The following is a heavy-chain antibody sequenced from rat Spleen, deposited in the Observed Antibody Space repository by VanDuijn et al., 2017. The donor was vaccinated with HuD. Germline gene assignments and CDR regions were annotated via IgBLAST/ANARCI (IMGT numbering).Heavy chain of an antibody. V-gene: IGHV5-25*01. CDR3: AKYYGYNYWYFDF. Sequence: EVQLVESGGGLVQPGRSLKLSCAASGFTFSDYYMAWVRQAPKKGLEWVASISTSGGSTYYRDSVKGRFTVSRDNAKSTLYLQMDSLRSEDTATYYCAKYYGYNYWYFDFWGPGTMVTVSS. CDR2: ISTSGGST. D-gene: IGHD1-9*01. J-gene: IGHJ1*01. CDR1: GFTFSDYY.